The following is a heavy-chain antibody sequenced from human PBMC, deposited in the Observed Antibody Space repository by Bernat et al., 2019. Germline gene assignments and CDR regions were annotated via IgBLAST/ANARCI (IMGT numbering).Heavy chain of an antibody. CDR2: IDPSDSYT. Sequence: EVQLVQSGAELKKPGESLRISCKGSGYSFTSYWISWVRQMPGNGLEWMGRIDPSDSYTNYSPSFQGHVTISADKSISTAYLQWSSLKAEDTAMYYCARHAPDYGSGSYKAYWGQGTLVTVSS. CDR3: ARHAPDYGSGSYKAY. D-gene: IGHD3-10*01. V-gene: IGHV5-10-1*03. J-gene: IGHJ4*02. CDR1: GYSFTSYW.